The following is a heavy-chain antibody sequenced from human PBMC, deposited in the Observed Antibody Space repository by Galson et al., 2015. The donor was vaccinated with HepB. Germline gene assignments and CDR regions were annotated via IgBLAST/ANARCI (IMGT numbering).Heavy chain of an antibody. V-gene: IGHV3-21*01. J-gene: IGHJ4*02. CDR3: ARGWMVRGVIGDDY. Sequence: LRLSCAASGFTFSSYSMNWVRQAPGKGLEWVSSISSSSSYIYYADSVKGRFTISRDNAKNSLYLQMNSLRAEDTAVYYCARGWMVRGVIGDDYWGQGTLVTVSS. D-gene: IGHD3-10*01. CDR2: ISSSSSYI. CDR1: GFTFSSYS.